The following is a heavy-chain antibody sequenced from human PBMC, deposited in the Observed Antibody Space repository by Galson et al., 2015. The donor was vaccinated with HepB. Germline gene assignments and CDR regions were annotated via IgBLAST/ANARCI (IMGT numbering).Heavy chain of an antibody. CDR3: ARVGCSGGSCYSLVSMDY. V-gene: IGHV3-21*01. D-gene: IGHD2-15*01. J-gene: IGHJ4*02. Sequence: SLRLSCAASGFTFSSYSMNWVRQAPGKGLEWVSSISSSSSYIYYADSVKGRFTISRDNAKNSLYLQMNSLRAEDTAVYYCARVGCSGGSCYSLVSMDYWGQGTLVTVSS. CDR2: ISSSSSYI. CDR1: GFTFSSYS.